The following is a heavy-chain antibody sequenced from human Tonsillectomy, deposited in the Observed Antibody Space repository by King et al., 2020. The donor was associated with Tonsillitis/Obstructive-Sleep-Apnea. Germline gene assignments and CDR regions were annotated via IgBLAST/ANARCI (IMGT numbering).Heavy chain of an antibody. D-gene: IGHD2-8*02. J-gene: IGHJ4*02. Sequence: QLVQSGAEVKKPGESLRISCKGSGYSFTSYWISWVRQMPGKGLEWIGRIDPSDSYTNYSPSFQGHVTLSADKSISTAYLQWSSLKAPDTAMYYCARPGGYCTGGVCYGYWGQGTLVTVSS. CDR3: ARPGGYCTGGVCYGY. CDR2: IDPSDSYT. V-gene: IGHV5-10-1*01. CDR1: GYSFTSYW.